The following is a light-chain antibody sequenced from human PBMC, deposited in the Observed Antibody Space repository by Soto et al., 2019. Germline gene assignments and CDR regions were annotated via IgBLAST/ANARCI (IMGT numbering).Light chain of an antibody. CDR3: QQYNSYTT. V-gene: IGKV1-5*01. J-gene: IGKJ1*01. CDR2: DVS. Sequence: DIQMTQSPSTLSASVGDRVTITCRASQSISNWLAWYQQKPGKAPKLLIYDVSSLESGVPSRFSGSGSATEFTLTTSSLQPDDFVTYDCQQYNSYTTFGQGTKVKIK. CDR1: QSISNW.